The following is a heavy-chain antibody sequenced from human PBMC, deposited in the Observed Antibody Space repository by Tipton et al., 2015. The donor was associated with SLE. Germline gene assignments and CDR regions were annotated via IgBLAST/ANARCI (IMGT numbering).Heavy chain of an antibody. CDR1: GGSIRSSNW. CDR2: IHHSGST. D-gene: IGHD4-17*01. V-gene: IGHV4-4*02. Sequence: GLVKPSGTLSLTCAVSGGSIRSSNWWSWVRQPPGKGPEWFGEIHHSGSTNSNPSLKSRVTISVDKSKNQFSLKLSSVTVADTAVYDCAKDYNHDNADYNWGQGTLVIVSS. CDR3: AKDYNHDNADYN. J-gene: IGHJ4*02.